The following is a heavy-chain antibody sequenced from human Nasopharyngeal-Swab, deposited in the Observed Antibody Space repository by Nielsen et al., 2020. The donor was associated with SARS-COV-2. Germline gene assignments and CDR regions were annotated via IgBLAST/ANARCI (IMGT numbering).Heavy chain of an antibody. V-gene: IGHV1-46*01. Sequence: ASVKISCKASAYTFTSYYMHWVRQAPEQGLEWMGIINPSGGSTSYAQKFQGRVTMPRGTSTSTVYMELSSLRSEDTAVYYCARGPVDTAMVGAFDIWGQGTMVTVSS. CDR1: AYTFTSYY. J-gene: IGHJ3*02. D-gene: IGHD5-18*01. CDR2: INPSGGST. CDR3: ARGPVDTAMVGAFDI.